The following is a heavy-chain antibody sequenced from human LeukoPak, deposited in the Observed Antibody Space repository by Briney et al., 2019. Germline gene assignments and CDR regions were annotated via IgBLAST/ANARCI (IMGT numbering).Heavy chain of an antibody. D-gene: IGHD2-2*01. CDR1: GGSFSGYY. V-gene: IGHV4-34*01. CDR3: ARGTSARGYGMDV. CDR2: INHSGST. J-gene: IGHJ6*04. Sequence: SETLSHTCAVYGGSFSGYYWSWIRQPPGKGLEWIGEINHSGSTNYNPSLKSRVTISVDTSKNQFSLKLSSVTAADTAVYYCARGTSARGYGMDVWGKGTTVTVSS.